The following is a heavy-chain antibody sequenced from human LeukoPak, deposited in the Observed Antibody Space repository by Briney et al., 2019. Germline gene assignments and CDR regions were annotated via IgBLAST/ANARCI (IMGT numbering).Heavy chain of an antibody. CDR3: ARGKRGSRAYYYYYYMDV. CDR2: MNPNSGNT. D-gene: IGHD6-13*01. V-gene: IGHV1-8*01. CDR1: GYTFTSYD. J-gene: IGHJ6*03. Sequence: ASVKVSCKASGYTFTSYDINWVRQATGQGLECMGWMNPNSGNTGYAQKFQGRVTMTRNTSISTAYMELSSLRSEDTAVYYCARGKRGSRAYYYYYYMDVWGKGTTVTVSS.